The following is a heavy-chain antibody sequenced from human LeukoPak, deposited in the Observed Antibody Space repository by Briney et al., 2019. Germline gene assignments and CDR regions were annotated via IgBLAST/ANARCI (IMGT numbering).Heavy chain of an antibody. CDR1: GGSISSYY. V-gene: IGHV4-59*01. Sequence: SETLSLTCTVSGGSISSYYWSWIRQPPGKGRAWIGYIYYSGSTNYNPSLKSRVTISVDTSKNQFSLKLSSVTAADTAVYYCARDYGDYDFAYWGQGTLVTVSS. D-gene: IGHD4-17*01. J-gene: IGHJ4*02. CDR3: ARDYGDYDFAY. CDR2: IYYSGST.